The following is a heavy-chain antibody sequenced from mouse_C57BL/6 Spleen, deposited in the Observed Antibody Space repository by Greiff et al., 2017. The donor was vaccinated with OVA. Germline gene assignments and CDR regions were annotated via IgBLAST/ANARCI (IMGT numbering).Heavy chain of an antibody. V-gene: IGHV1-22*01. CDR1: GDKFNDYK. D-gene: IGHD3-3*01. J-gene: IGHJ4*01. CDR2: INPKNGGN. Sequence: EVQLQQSGPELVKPGASVKMSCKASGDKFNDYKMNWVKQRQGKRLEGIGDINPKNGGNRKNQKFKGKATLTVNKSSSTDYMELRSVTSEDSAVNYCAGTAKDTNLDYWGKGTSVTVSS. CDR3: AGTAKDTNLDY.